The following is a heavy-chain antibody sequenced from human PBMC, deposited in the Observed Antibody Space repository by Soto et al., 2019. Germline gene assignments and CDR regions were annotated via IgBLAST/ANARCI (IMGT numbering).Heavy chain of an antibody. CDR1: GGSISNYY. CDR2: IYYTGST. CDR3: ARDGMTRDAFDI. Sequence: SETLSLTCTVSGGSISNYYWSWIRQPAGVGLEWIGYIYYTGSTNYNPSLRSRVTISLDTSKNQFSLRMSSVTAADTAVYYCARDGMTRDAFDIWGQGTMVTVS. D-gene: IGHD1-26*01. V-gene: IGHV4-59*01. J-gene: IGHJ3*02.